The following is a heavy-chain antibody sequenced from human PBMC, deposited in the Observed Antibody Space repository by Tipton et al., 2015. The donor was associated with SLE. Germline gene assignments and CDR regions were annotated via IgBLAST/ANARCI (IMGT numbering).Heavy chain of an antibody. CDR3: ARGEFGAFDI. CDR2: ISSSSSYT. J-gene: IGHJ3*02. CDR1: GFPFSRYT. V-gene: IGHV3-11*03. D-gene: IGHD3-16*01. Sequence: GSLRLSCAASGFPFSRYTLSWIRRAPGKGLEWVSYISSSSSYTSSADSVKGRFTISRDNAKNSLYLQMNSLRAEDTAVYYCARGEFGAFDIWGQGTMVTASS.